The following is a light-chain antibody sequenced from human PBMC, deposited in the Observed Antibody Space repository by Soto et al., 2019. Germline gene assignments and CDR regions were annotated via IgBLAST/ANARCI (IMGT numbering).Light chain of an antibody. V-gene: IGKV3-20*01. CDR3: QQYGRSPFT. CDR2: GAS. Sequence: ETVLTQSPGTLSLSPGERATLSCRASQSVSSNNLAWYQQRPGQAPRVVIYGASTSATGIPERFSGSGSGTDFTLTISRLEPEDVAVYYCQQYGRSPFTFGPGTKVDIK. CDR1: QSVSSNN. J-gene: IGKJ3*01.